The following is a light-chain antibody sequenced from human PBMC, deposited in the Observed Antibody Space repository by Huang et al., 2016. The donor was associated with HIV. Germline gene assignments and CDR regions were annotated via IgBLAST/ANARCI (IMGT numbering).Light chain of an antibody. CDR2: GAS. CDR1: QDIGTS. CDR3: QQHHTNPFT. V-gene: IGKV1-13*02. Sequence: QLTQSPPSLSASVGDTIIISCRASQDIGTSLAWYQQKTGRAPQLLLSGASTLPTGAPSRRSGECAGTIFEFFSTGLQPEDFAAYYCQQHHTNPFTFGQGTKLDIK. J-gene: IGKJ5*01.